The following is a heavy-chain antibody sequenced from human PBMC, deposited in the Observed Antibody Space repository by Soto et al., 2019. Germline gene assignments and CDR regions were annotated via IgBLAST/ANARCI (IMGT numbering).Heavy chain of an antibody. Sequence: GGSLRLSCAASGFTFSSYGMHWVRQAPGKGLEWVAVISYDGSNKYYADSVKGRFTISRDNSKNTLYLQMNSLRAEDTAVYYCAKGRGYSGYDRVRGMDVWGQGTTVTVSS. CDR2: ISYDGSNK. CDR1: GFTFSSYG. V-gene: IGHV3-30*18. D-gene: IGHD5-12*01. J-gene: IGHJ6*02. CDR3: AKGRGYSGYDRVRGMDV.